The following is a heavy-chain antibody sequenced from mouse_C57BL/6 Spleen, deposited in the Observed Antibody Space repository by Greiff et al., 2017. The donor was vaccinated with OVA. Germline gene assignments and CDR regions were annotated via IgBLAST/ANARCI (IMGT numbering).Heavy chain of an antibody. CDR1: GYTFTSYW. J-gene: IGHJ2*01. V-gene: IGHV1-64*01. Sequence: QVQLQQSGAELVKPGASVKLSCKASGYTFTSYWMHWVKQRPGQGLEWIGMIHPNSGSTNYNEKFKSKATLTVDKSSSTAYMQLSSLTAEDSAVYYCARCYYGSSFDYWGQGTTLTVSS. CDR2: IHPNSGST. CDR3: ARCYYGSSFDY. D-gene: IGHD1-1*01.